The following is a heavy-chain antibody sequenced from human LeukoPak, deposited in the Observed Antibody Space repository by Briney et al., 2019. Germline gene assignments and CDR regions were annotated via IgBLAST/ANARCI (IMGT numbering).Heavy chain of an antibody. D-gene: IGHD3-22*01. Sequence: RPGGSLRLSCAASGFTFSNYAMSWVRQAPGKGLEWVSAISGSGGSTYYADSVKGRFTISRDNSKNTLYLQMNSLRAEDTAVYYCARERHYDSSGYTSYYFDYWGQGTLVTVSS. CDR2: ISGSGGST. V-gene: IGHV3-23*01. J-gene: IGHJ4*02. CDR1: GFTFSNYA. CDR3: ARERHYDSSGYTSYYFDY.